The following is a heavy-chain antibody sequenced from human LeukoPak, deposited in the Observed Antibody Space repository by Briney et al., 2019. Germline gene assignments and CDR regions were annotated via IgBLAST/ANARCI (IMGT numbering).Heavy chain of an antibody. J-gene: IGHJ4*02. CDR3: ARIMVGETTFDY. V-gene: IGHV4-4*02. Sequence: SGTLSLTCAVSGGSISSNNWWSWVRQPPGKGLEWIGEISHSGSTGYNPSLKSRVTISVDKSKNHFSLKLSSVTAADTAVYYCARIMVGETTFDYWGQGTLVTVSS. D-gene: IGHD1-14*01. CDR1: GGSISSNNW. CDR2: ISHSGST.